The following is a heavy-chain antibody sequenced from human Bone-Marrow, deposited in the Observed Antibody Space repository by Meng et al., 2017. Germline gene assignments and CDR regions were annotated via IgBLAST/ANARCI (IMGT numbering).Heavy chain of an antibody. Sequence: QVQLQESGPGLVKPSQTLSRTCTVSGGSISSGGYYWSWIRQHPGKGLEWIGYIYYSGSTYYNPSLKSRVTISVDTSKNQFSLKLSSVTAADTAVYYCARGYGSGSSSDWFDPWGQGTLVTVSS. CDR3: ARGYGSGSSSDWFDP. J-gene: IGHJ5*02. CDR2: IYYSGST. D-gene: IGHD3-10*01. CDR1: GGSISSGGYY. V-gene: IGHV4-31*03.